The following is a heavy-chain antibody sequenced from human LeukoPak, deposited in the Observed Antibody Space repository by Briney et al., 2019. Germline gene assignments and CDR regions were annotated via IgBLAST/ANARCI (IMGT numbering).Heavy chain of an antibody. CDR3: ASYIKISSSWYY. CDR1: GGSISSGDYY. Sequence: PSETLSLTCTVSGGSISSGDYYWSWIRQPPGKGLEWIGYIYYSGSTYYNPSLKSRVTISVDTSKNQFSLKLSSVTAADTAVYYCASYIKISSSWYYWSQGTLVTVSS. CDR2: IYYSGST. J-gene: IGHJ4*02. V-gene: IGHV4-30-4*08. D-gene: IGHD6-13*01.